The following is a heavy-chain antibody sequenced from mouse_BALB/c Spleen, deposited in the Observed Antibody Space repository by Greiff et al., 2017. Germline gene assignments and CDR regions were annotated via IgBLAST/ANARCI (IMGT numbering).Heavy chain of an antibody. CDR3: ARSGQYYFDY. J-gene: IGHJ2*01. CDR2: ISSGSSTI. Sequence: EVQVVESGGGLVQPGGSRKLSCAASGFTFSSFGMHWVRQAPEKGLEWVAYISSGSSTIYYADTVKGRFTISRDNPKNTLFLQMTSLRSEDTAMYYCARSGQYYFDYWGQGTTLTVSS. CDR1: GFTFSSFG. V-gene: IGHV5-17*02.